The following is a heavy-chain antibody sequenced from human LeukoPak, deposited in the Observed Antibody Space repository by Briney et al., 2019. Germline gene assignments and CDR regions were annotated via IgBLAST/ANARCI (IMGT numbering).Heavy chain of an antibody. CDR3: AKGNSNWD. V-gene: IGHV3-23*03. Sequence: GGSLRLSCAASGFTFGSYAMTWVRQAPGKGLEWVSVIYSGGSTYYADSVKGRFTISRDNSKNTLFLQMNSLRAEDTAVYYCAKGNSNWDWGQGTLVTVSS. J-gene: IGHJ4*02. CDR1: GFTFGSYA. D-gene: IGHD1-7*01. CDR2: IYSGGST.